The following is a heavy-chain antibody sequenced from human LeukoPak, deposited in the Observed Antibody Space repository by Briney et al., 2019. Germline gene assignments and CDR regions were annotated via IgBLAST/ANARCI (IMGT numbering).Heavy chain of an antibody. V-gene: IGHV1-46*01. CDR3: ARTIVDGGTNY. CDR1: GYTFTRYY. J-gene: IGHJ4*02. D-gene: IGHD2/OR15-2a*01. CDR2: INPSGGTT. Sequence: GASVKVSCKASGYTFTRYYIHWVRQAPGQGLEWMGKINPSGGTTSYAQKFQSRVAMTRDTSTSTVYMDLSGLTSEDTAVYYCARTIVDGGTNYWGQGTLVTVSS.